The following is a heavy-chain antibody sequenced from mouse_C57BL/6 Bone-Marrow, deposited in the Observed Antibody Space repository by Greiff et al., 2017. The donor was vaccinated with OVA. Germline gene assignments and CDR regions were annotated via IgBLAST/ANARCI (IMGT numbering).Heavy chain of an antibody. CDR1: GFNIKDDY. V-gene: IGHV14-4*01. Sequence: EVKLEESGAELVRPGASVKLSCTASGFNIKDDYMHWVKQRPEQGLEWIGWIDPENGDTEDASKFQGKATLTADTSSNTAYLQLSSLTSEDTAVYYCTTAIYYDYDYYAMDYGGQGTSVTVSA. CDR3: TTAIYYDYDYYAMDY. D-gene: IGHD2-4*01. CDR2: IDPENGDT. J-gene: IGHJ4*01.